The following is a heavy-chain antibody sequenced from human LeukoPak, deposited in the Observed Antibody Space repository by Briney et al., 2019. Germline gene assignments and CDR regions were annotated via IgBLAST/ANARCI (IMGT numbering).Heavy chain of an antibody. CDR3: VKDHGWLLYS. D-gene: IGHD3-9*01. CDR1: GFTFNNYA. J-gene: IGHJ4*02. V-gene: IGHV3-23*01. CDR2: ISGRGATT. Sequence: GGSLRLSCAASGFTFNNYAMSWVRQAPGKGLEWVSGISGRGATTYYADSVKGRFTISRDNSKNTLYLQMNSLRAEDTAVYYCVKDHGWLLYSWGQGTLVTVSS.